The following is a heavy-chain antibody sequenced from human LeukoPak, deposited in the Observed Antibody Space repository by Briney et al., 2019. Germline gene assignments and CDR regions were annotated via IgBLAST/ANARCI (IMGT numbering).Heavy chain of an antibody. CDR2: ISSSSDYI. Sequence: PGGSLRLSCAASGFSFRSYWMSWVRQAPGKGLEWVSSISSSSDYIYYADSVKGRFTISRDNAKNSLYLQMNSLRAEDTAVYYCARDLAAAGDRRKDYWGQGTLVTVSS. J-gene: IGHJ4*02. D-gene: IGHD6-25*01. CDR1: GFSFRSYW. V-gene: IGHV3-21*01. CDR3: ARDLAAAGDRRKDY.